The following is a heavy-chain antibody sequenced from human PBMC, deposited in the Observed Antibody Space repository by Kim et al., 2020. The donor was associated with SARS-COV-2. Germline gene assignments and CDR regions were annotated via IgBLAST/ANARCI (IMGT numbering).Heavy chain of an antibody. CDR3: ARRGYMYNWFDP. J-gene: IGHJ5*02. Sequence: NHTPSLKSRVTISVDTSKNQFSLKLSSVTAADTAVYYCARRGYMYNWFDPWGQGTLVTVSS. D-gene: IGHD5-18*01. V-gene: IGHV4-61*07.